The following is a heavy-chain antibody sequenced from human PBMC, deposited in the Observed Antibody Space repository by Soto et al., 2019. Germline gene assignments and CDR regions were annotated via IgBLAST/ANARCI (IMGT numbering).Heavy chain of an antibody. J-gene: IGHJ6*02. CDR3: ARDGDGRMTTNPYYYSGMDV. CDR1: NDSISGYY. CDR2: IYHSGRT. V-gene: IGHV4-59*01. D-gene: IGHD4-4*01. Sequence: PSETLSLTCIVSNDSISGYYWSWIRQPPGRGLEWIGNIYHSGRTNYNSSLKSRVSMSVDTSRTQFSLRLVSVTAADTAVYYCARDGDGRMTTNPYYYSGMDVWGQGTTVTVSS.